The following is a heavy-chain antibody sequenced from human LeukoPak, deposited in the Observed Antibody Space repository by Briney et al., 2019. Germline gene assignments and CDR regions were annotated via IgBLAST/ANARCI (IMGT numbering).Heavy chain of an antibody. D-gene: IGHD2-8*01. V-gene: IGHV1-46*01. CDR1: GYNFISYY. CDR2: INPSGGST. J-gene: IGHJ6*02. Sequence: ASVKVSCKASGYNFISYYMHWVRQAPGQGLEWMGIINPSGGSTSYAQKFQNRVTMTRDTSTSTVYMELSSLKSEDTAVYYCAREDVVLVDAVRYYYYGMDVWGQGTTVTVSS. CDR3: AREDVVLVDAVRYYYYGMDV.